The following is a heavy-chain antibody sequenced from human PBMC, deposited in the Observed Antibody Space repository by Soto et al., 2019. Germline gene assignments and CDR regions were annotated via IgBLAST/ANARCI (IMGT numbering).Heavy chain of an antibody. Sequence: QVQLVESGGGVVQPGRSLRLSCVVSGFSFRDYDMNWVRQVPGKGLEWVAVISYNGNDKYYADSVKGRFTLPRDTSKNMLYLQMNSLRNEDTGVSYCVRVEGIAVTTWGQGTLVTVSS. D-gene: IGHD6-19*01. CDR3: VRVEGIAVTT. V-gene: IGHV3-30*03. CDR1: GFSFRDYD. CDR2: ISYNGNDK. J-gene: IGHJ5*02.